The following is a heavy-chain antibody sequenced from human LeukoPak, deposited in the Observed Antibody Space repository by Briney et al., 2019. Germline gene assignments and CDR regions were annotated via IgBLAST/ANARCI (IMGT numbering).Heavy chain of an antibody. V-gene: IGHV3-30-3*01. CDR1: GFTFSRYA. D-gene: IGHD2/OR15-2a*01. Sequence: GGSLRLSCAASGFTFSRYAMHWVRQAPGKGLEWVAVISYDGSNKYYADSVKGRFTISRDNSKNTLYLQMNSLRAEDTAVYYCARDTFDAFDIWGQGTMVTVSS. CDR3: ARDTFDAFDI. J-gene: IGHJ3*02. CDR2: ISYDGSNK.